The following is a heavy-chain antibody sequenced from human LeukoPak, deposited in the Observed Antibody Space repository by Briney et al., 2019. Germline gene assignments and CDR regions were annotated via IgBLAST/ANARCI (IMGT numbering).Heavy chain of an antibody. Sequence: GGSLRLSCTVSGFTFSNNWMHWVRQAPGKGPVWVSRINADGSSTIYADSVKGRFTIFRDNAKNTMYLQMNSLSAEDTAIYYCARDRSGSYDYWGQGTLVTVSS. CDR3: ARDRSGSYDY. D-gene: IGHD1-26*01. J-gene: IGHJ4*02. CDR2: INADGSST. V-gene: IGHV3-74*01. CDR1: GFTFSNNW.